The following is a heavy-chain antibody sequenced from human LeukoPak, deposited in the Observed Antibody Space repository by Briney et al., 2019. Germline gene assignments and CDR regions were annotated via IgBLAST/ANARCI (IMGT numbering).Heavy chain of an antibody. D-gene: IGHD7-27*01. CDR2: ISTYNGNT. CDR3: ARDYRTGFDY. J-gene: IGHJ4*02. CDR1: GYTFTSYH. Sequence: GASVKVSCKASGYTFTSYHLHWVRQAPGQGLEWLGWISTYNGNTHYAQKLQGRVTMTTDTSTTTAYMELRSLRSDDTAVYYCARDYRTGFDYWGQGTLVTVSS. V-gene: IGHV1-18*04.